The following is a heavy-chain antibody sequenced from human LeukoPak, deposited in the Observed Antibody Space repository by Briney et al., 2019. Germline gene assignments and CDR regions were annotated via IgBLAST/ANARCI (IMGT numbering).Heavy chain of an antibody. Sequence: GGSLRLSCVASGFTFRSYAMSWVRQAPGKGLEWVSAISGSGDSTYYADSVKGRFTISRDNSKNTLYLQMISLRAEDTAVYYCAKRPAYYHNSAYYYGMDVWGQGTTVTVSS. D-gene: IGHD3-3*02. CDR1: GFTFRSYA. V-gene: IGHV3-23*01. J-gene: IGHJ6*02. CDR3: AKRPAYYHNSAYYYGMDV. CDR2: ISGSGDST.